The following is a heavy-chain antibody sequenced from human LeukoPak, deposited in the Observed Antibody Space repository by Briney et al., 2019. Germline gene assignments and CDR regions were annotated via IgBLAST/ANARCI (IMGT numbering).Heavy chain of an antibody. V-gene: IGHV4-4*02. Sequence: SGTLSLTCAVSGGSISSSNWWSWVRQPPGKGLEWIGEIYHSGSTNYNPSLKSRVTISVDKSKNQFSLKLSSVTAADTAVYYCARVVVTGSYMFYYYGMDVWGQGTTVTVSS. CDR2: IYHSGST. CDR3: ARVVVTGSYMFYYYGMDV. D-gene: IGHD3-10*01. J-gene: IGHJ6*02. CDR1: GGSISSSNW.